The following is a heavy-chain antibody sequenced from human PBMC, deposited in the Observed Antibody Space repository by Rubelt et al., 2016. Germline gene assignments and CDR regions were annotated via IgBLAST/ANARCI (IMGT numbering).Heavy chain of an antibody. CDR1: GFSLSTSGVG. CDR2: IYWDDDK. J-gene: IGHJ6*03. D-gene: IGHD3-16*01. Sequence: QITLKESGPTLVKPTQTLTLTCTFSGFSLSTSGVGVGWIRQPPGKALEWLALIYWDDDKRYSPSLKSRLTITKDTSKNQVVLTMTNMDPVDTATYYCARIVYPTHNGDWGYYYYMDVWGKGTTVTVSS. CDR3: ARIVYPTHNGDWGYYYYMDV. V-gene: IGHV2-5*02.